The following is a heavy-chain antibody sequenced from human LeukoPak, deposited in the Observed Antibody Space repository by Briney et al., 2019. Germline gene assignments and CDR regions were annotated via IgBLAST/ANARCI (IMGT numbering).Heavy chain of an antibody. D-gene: IGHD5-18*01. Sequence: GGSLRLSCAASGFTFNTYWMHWVRQAPGEGPVWVAHILNDGGSISYADSVKGRFIISRDNAKNTLSLQMNSLRAEDTAVYYCVRHNYGYDYWGQGTPVTVSS. CDR2: ILNDGGSI. J-gene: IGHJ4*02. CDR3: VRHNYGYDY. V-gene: IGHV3-74*01. CDR1: GFTFNTYW.